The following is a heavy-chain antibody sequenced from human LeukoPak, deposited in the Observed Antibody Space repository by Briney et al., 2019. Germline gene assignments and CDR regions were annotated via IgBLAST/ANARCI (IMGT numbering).Heavy chain of an antibody. CDR2: IYYSGST. Sequence: SETLSLTCTVSGGSISSSSYYWGWIRQPPGKGLEWIGSIYYSGSTYYNPSLKSRVTISVDTSKNQFSLKLSSVTAADTAVYYCARVKRHYFDYWGQGTLVTVSS. CDR1: GGSISSSSYY. V-gene: IGHV4-39*07. CDR3: ARVKRHYFDY. J-gene: IGHJ4*02.